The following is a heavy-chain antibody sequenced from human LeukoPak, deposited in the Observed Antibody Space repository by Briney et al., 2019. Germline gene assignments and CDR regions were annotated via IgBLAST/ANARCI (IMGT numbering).Heavy chain of an antibody. D-gene: IGHD3-22*01. CDR1: GYRFTTDY. CDR3: ARQAYGSHFDAFDI. CDR2: IYPDDSET. J-gene: IGHJ3*02. Sequence: GESLKISCKASGYRFTTDYIGWVRQMPGKGLEWMGIIYPDDSETNYSPSFQGQVSMSVDKSITTAYLQWSSLKASDTATYYCARQAYGSHFDAFDIWAKGQWSPSLQ. V-gene: IGHV5-51*01.